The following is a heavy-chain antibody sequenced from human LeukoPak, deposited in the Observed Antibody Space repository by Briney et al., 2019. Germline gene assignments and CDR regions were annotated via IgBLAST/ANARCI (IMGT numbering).Heavy chain of an antibody. Sequence: GDSVKVSCKSSGYTFTSYGISWVRQAPGQGLEGMGWINAYKGNTNYAQKLQGRVTMTTETSTRTGYMELRSLRSDDTAVYYCARDTVRGYYWGQGTLVTVSS. CDR3: ARDTVRGYY. V-gene: IGHV1-18*01. D-gene: IGHD3-16*01. CDR2: INAYKGNT. CDR1: GYTFTSYG. J-gene: IGHJ4*02.